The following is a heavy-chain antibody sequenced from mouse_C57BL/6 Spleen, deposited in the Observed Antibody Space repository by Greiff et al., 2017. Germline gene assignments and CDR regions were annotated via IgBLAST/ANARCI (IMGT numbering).Heavy chain of an antibody. Sequence: VQLKQSGPGLVKPSQSLSLTCSVTGYSITSGYYWNWIRQFPGNKLEWMGYISYDGSNNYNPSLKNRISITRDTSKNQFFLKLNSVTTEDTATYYCAKEELRLRFAYWGQRTLVTVSA. CDR2: ISYDGSN. D-gene: IGHD3-2*02. J-gene: IGHJ3*01. CDR1: GYSITSGYY. V-gene: IGHV3-6*01. CDR3: AKEELRLRFAY.